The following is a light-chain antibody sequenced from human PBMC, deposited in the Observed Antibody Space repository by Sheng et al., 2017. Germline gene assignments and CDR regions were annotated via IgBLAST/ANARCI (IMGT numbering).Light chain of an antibody. V-gene: IGLV4-69*01. J-gene: IGLJ2*01. CDR1: SGHSSYA. CDR2: LNSDGSH. Sequence: QLVLTQSPSASASLGASVKLTCTLSSGHSSYAIAWHQQQPEKGPRYLMKLNSDGSHSKGDGIPDRFSGSSSGAERYLTISSLQSEDEADYYCQTWGTGPVVFGGGTKADRP. CDR3: QTWGTGPVV.